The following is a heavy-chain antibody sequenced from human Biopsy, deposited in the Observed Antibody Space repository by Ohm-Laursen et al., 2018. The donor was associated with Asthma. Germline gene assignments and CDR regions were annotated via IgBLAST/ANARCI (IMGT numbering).Heavy chain of an antibody. CDR1: GYTFTSYY. V-gene: IGHV1-69*01. CDR3: ARDPHNSYLASLRTKFNYYYYGMDV. CDR2: IIPIFGTA. D-gene: IGHD1-7*01. Sequence: SSVKVSCKASGYTFTSYYMHWVRQAPGQGLEWMGGIIPIFGTANYAQKFQGRVTITADESTSTAYMELSSLRSEDTAVYYCARDPHNSYLASLRTKFNYYYYGMDVWGQGTTVTVSS. J-gene: IGHJ6*02.